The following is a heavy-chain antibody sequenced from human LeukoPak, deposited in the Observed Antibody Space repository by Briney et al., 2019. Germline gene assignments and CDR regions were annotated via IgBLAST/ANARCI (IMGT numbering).Heavy chain of an antibody. D-gene: IGHD3-3*01. J-gene: IGHJ4*02. CDR1: GFTFSSYA. V-gene: IGHV3-23*01. CDR2: ISGSGGST. CDR3: AKGYDFLDY. Sequence: PGGSLRLSCAASGFTFSSYAMSWARQAPGKGLEWVSDISGSGGSTYYADSVKGRFTISRDNSKNTLSLQMNSLRAEDTAVYYCAKGYDFLDYWGQGTLVTVSS.